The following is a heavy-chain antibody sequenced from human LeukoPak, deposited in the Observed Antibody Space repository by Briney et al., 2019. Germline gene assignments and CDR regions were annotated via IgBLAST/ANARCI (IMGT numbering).Heavy chain of an antibody. CDR3: AGGGGNTITMIKGAFDY. D-gene: IGHD3-22*01. V-gene: IGHV4-34*01. CDR2: INHSGST. Sequence: NASETLSLTCAVYGGSFSGYYWSWIRQPPGKGLEWIGEINHSGSTNYNPSLKSRVTISVDTSKNQFSLKLSSVTAADTAVYYCAGGGGNTITMIKGAFDYWGQGTLVTVSS. J-gene: IGHJ4*02. CDR1: GGSFSGYY.